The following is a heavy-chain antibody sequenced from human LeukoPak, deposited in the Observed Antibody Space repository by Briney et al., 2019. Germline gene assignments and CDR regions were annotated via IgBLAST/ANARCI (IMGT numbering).Heavy chain of an antibody. V-gene: IGHV3-48*03. CDR1: GFTFSSYE. CDR2: ISSSSSGSTI. CDR3: AELGITMIGGV. Sequence: GGSLRLSCAASGFTFSSYEMNWVRQAPGKGLEWVSYISSSSSGSTIHYADSVRGRFTISRDNARNSLYLQMNSLRAEDTAVYYCAELGITMIGGVWGKGTTVTISS. J-gene: IGHJ6*04. D-gene: IGHD3-10*02.